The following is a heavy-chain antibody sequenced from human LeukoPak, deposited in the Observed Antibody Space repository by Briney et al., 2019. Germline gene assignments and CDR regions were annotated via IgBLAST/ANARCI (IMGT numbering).Heavy chain of an antibody. D-gene: IGHD3-3*01. CDR1: GFTFSSYG. Sequence: GRSLRLSCAASGFTFSSYGRHWVRQAPGKGLEWVAVISYDGSNKYYADSVKGRFTISRDNSKNMLYLQMNSLRAEDTAVYYCAKDRGSGYYRQPDYWGQGTLVTVSS. J-gene: IGHJ4*02. V-gene: IGHV3-30*18. CDR3: AKDRGSGYYRQPDY. CDR2: ISYDGSNK.